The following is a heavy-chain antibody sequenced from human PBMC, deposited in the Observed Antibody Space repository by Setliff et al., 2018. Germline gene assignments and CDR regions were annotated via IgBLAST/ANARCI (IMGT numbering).Heavy chain of an antibody. CDR1: GGSISSSY. CDR2: IYTSGST. J-gene: IGHJ4*02. CDR3: ARGYYNFLSGYYTPYYFDY. V-gene: IGHV4-59*01. D-gene: IGHD3-3*01. Sequence: AETLSLTCTVSGGSISSSYWTWIRQPPGKGLDWIGYIYTSGSTNYNPSLKSRVTISVDTSKNQFSLKLSSVTAADTDVYFCARGYYNFLSGYYTPYYFDYWGQGTLVTVSS.